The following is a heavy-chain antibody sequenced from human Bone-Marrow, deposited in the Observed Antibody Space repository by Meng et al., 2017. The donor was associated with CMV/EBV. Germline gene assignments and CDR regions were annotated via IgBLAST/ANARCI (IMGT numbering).Heavy chain of an antibody. CDR2: IYSGGTT. CDR3: ASRTEYYYYGMDV. J-gene: IGHJ6*02. V-gene: IGHV3-66*02. CDR1: GFTVSGNY. D-gene: IGHD1-14*01. Sequence: GGSLRLSCAASGFTVSGNYMSWVRQAPGKGLEWVSVIYSGGTTYYADSVKGRFTISRDNSKNTLYLQMNSLRAEDTAVYYCASRTEYYYYGMDVWGQGTKVTVSS.